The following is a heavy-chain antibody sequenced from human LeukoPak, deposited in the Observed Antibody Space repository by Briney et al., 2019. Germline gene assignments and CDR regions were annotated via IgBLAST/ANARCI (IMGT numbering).Heavy chain of an antibody. V-gene: IGHV4-30-2*01. J-gene: IGHJ4*02. D-gene: IGHD3-22*01. CDR1: GDSISSGAYS. Sequence: PSETLSLTCVVSGDSISSGAYSWSWIRQPPGKGLEWIGYIFHTGSTFYNPSLKSRVTISVDTSKNQFSLKLSSVTAADTAVYYCARGRRTGYYYDSSGHSPFDYWAQGTLVTVSS. CDR3: ARGRRTGYYYDSSGHSPFDY. CDR2: IFHTGST.